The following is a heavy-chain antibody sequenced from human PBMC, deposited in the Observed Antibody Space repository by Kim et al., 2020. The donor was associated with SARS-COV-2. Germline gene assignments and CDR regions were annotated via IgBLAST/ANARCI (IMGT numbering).Heavy chain of an antibody. CDR3: ARCTLFGVVIN. CDR1: GGSVNTISYY. V-gene: IGHV4-61*01. J-gene: IGHJ4*02. CDR2: VYHNGNN. D-gene: IGHD3-3*01. Sequence: SETLSLTCTVSGGSVNTISYYWTWIRQPPGKGLEWIGYVYHNGNNNYNPSLKSRVAISLDTSTNQFSLNLTSVTTADTAVYYCARCTLFGVVINWGQGTLITVSS.